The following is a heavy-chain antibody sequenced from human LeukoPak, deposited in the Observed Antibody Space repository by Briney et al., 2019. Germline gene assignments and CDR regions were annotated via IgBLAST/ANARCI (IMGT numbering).Heavy chain of an antibody. J-gene: IGHJ6*03. V-gene: IGHV4-4*07. Sequence: PSETLSLTCTVSGGSISSYYWSWIRQPAGKGLEWIGRIYTSGSTNYNPSLKSRVTMSVDTSKNQFSLKLSSVTAADTAVYYCARGVVHAGPRVFYYYYMDVWAKGTTVTVSS. CDR1: GGSISSYY. CDR3: ARGVVHAGPRVFYYYYMDV. D-gene: IGHD2-8*02. CDR2: IYTSGST.